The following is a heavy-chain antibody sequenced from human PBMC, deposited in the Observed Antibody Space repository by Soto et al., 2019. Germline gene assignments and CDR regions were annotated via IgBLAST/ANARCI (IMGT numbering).Heavy chain of an antibody. D-gene: IGHD3-10*01. CDR2: INHSGST. J-gene: IGHJ5*02. CDR1: GGSFSGYY. CDR3: ATMVRGWFDP. V-gene: IGHV4-34*01. Sequence: QVQLQQWGAGLLKPSETLSLTCAVYGGSFSGYYWSWIRQPPGKGLEWIGEINHSGSTNYNPSLTSRVTISVDPFKNQFSLKLSSVTAADTAVYYCATMVRGWFDPWGQGTLVTVSS.